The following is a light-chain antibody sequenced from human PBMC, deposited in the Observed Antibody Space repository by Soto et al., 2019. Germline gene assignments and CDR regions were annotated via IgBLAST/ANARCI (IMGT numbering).Light chain of an antibody. CDR3: GSYTSSSTLGV. CDR2: DVS. V-gene: IGLV2-14*01. J-gene: IGLJ2*01. Sequence: QSALTQPASVSGSPGQSITISCTGTSSDVGGYNYVSWYQQHPGKAPKLMIYDVSNRPSGVSNRFSGCKSGNTASLTISGLQDEDEADYYCGSYTSSSTLGVFGGGTKLTVL. CDR1: SSDVGGYNY.